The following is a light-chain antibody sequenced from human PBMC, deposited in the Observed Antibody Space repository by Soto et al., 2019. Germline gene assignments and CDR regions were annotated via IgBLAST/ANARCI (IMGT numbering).Light chain of an antibody. CDR1: QSVKNNY. CDR3: QQYGNSPQIT. Sequence: EIVLTQSPGTLSFSPGERATLSCRASQSVKNNYLAWYQQKPGQAPRLLISGASSRTTGIPDRFSGSGSGTDFTLTISRLEPEDFAVYYCQQYGNSPQITFGQGTRLEIK. V-gene: IGKV3-20*01. J-gene: IGKJ5*01. CDR2: GAS.